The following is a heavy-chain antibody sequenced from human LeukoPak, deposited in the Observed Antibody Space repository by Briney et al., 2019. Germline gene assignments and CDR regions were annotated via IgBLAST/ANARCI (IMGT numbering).Heavy chain of an antibody. CDR3: ARAADYYDSSPQAFDI. J-gene: IGHJ3*02. D-gene: IGHD3-22*01. V-gene: IGHV1-2*02. Sequence: ASVKVSCKASGYTLTGYYMHWVRQAPGQGREWMGWINPNSGCTNYAQKFQGRVTMTRDTSLSTAYMELSRLRSDDTAVYYCARAADYYDSSPQAFDIWGQGTMVTVSS. CDR1: GYTLTGYY. CDR2: INPNSGCT.